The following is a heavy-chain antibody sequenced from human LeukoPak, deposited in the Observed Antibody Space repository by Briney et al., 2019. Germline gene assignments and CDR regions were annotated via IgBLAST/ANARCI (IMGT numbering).Heavy chain of an antibody. J-gene: IGHJ4*02. CDR1: GYTFTSSG. D-gene: IGHD6-13*01. CDR2: INPNSGRT. V-gene: IGHV1-8*01. CDR3: ARGRSGLAAAGTYDY. Sequence: ASVKVSCKASGYTFTSSGINWVRQAAGQGLEWMGWINPNSGRTGYAQKFQGRVTMTANTSINTAYMELSSLRFDDTAVYYCARGRSGLAAAGTYDYWGQGTLITVSS.